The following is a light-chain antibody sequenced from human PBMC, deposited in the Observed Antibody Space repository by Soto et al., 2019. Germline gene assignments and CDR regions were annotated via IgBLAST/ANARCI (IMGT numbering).Light chain of an antibody. Sequence: AIQLTQSPSSLSASVGDRVTITCRASEAIRSALGWYQQKPGKVPKLLIYAASILQSGVPSRFSGSGSGTDFTLTISSLQPEDVATYYCQKYNSAPWTFGQGTK. CDR3: QKYNSAPWT. J-gene: IGKJ1*01. V-gene: IGKV1-6*01. CDR2: AAS. CDR1: EAIRSA.